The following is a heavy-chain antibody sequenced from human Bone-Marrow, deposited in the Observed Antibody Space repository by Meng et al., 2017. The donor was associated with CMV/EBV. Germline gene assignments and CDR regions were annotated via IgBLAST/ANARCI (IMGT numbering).Heavy chain of an antibody. CDR3: ARQRWTSYYYYGMDV. Sequence: GESLKISCKGSGYSFTSYWIGWVRQMPGKGLEWMGIIYPGDSDTRYSPSFQGQVTISADKSISTAYLQWSSLKASDTAMYYCARQRWTSYYYYGMDVWGQGNTVNIAS. J-gene: IGHJ6*02. CDR1: GYSFTSYW. CDR2: IYPGDSDT. V-gene: IGHV5-51*01. D-gene: IGHD5-24*01.